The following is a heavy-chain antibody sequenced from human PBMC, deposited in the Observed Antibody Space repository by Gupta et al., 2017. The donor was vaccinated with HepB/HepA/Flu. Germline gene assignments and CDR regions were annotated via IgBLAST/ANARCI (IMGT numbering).Heavy chain of an antibody. V-gene: IGHV3-23*01. J-gene: IGHJ2*01. CDR1: GFTFSSSA. CDR2: ITGSGDNT. Sequence: EVQLLESGGGLVQPGGSLRLSCAASGFTFSSSAMGGVRQAPGKGLEWLSAITGSGDNTYYAASVKGRFTISRDNSKNTLYLQMNSLRVDDTALYYCAKDQRGPAAGTWYFDLWGRGTLVTVSS. D-gene: IGHD6-13*01. CDR3: AKDQRGPAAGTWYFDL.